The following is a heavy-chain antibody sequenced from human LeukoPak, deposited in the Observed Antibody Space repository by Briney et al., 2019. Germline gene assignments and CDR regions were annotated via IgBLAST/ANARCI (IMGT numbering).Heavy chain of an antibody. D-gene: IGHD6-19*01. V-gene: IGHV3-23*01. Sequence: PGGSLRLSCAASGFTFSSYAMSWVRQAPGKGLEWVSTIGGSGGTTYYADSVKGRFTISRDNSKNTLYLQMNSLRAEDTAVYYCAPPFGCYFDYWGQGTLVTVSS. CDR1: GFTFSSYA. J-gene: IGHJ4*02. CDR3: APPFGCYFDY. CDR2: IGGSGGTT.